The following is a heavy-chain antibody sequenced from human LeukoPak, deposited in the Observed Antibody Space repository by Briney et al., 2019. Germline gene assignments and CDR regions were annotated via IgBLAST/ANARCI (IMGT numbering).Heavy chain of an antibody. V-gene: IGHV3-48*04. CDR1: GFTFSSYS. CDR3: ASGYCPNGVCYTNYFDY. Sequence: GGSLRLSCAASGFTFSSYSMNWVRQAPGKGLEWVSYISSTGSTIYYADSVKGRFTISRDNAKNSLYLQMDSLRAEDTAVYYCASGYCPNGVCYTNYFDYWGQGTLVTVSS. CDR2: ISSTGSTI. D-gene: IGHD2-8*01. J-gene: IGHJ4*02.